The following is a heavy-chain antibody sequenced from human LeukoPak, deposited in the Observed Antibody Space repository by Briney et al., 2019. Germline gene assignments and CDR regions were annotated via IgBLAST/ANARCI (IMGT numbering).Heavy chain of an antibody. CDR1: GFTFSSYA. V-gene: IGHV3-23*01. J-gene: IGHJ4*02. D-gene: IGHD3-10*01. Sequence: GGSLRLSCAASGFTFSSYAMHWVRQAPGKGLEWVSTISGSGLSTYYADSVKGRFTISRDNSKNTLYLQMNSLRAEDTAVYYCAKSGYGSGSYYYILGPDYWGQGTLVTVSS. CDR2: ISGSGLST. CDR3: AKSGYGSGSYYYILGPDY.